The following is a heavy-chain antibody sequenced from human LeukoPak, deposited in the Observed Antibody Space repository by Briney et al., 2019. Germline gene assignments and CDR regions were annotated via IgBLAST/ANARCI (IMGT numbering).Heavy chain of an antibody. J-gene: IGHJ4*02. CDR3: ARGGGSGSYYRGDF. V-gene: IGHV5-51*01. CDR1: GYSFNSYW. CDR2: IYPDDSDT. Sequence: GESLKISCKGSGYSFNSYWIGWGRLMSRKGLEWMGIIYPDDSDTRYSPSFQGQVTISADKSISTAYLQWSRLKASDTAMYYCARGGGSGSYYRGDFWGQGTLVTVSS. D-gene: IGHD3-10*01.